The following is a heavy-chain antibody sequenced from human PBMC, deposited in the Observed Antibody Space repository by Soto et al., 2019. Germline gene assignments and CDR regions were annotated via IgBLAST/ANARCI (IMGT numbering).Heavy chain of an antibody. Sequence: PXGPLRLSCSAAGFTFSSYWMHWVRQVPGKGMEWVSKIDSNGIMTDYADSVKGRFSISRDNAKNSLYLQMDSLTVEDTAVYHCASLSAPVDYWGQGTLVTVSS. D-gene: IGHD2-2*01. CDR1: GFTFSSYW. CDR2: IDSNGIMT. CDR3: ASLSAPVDY. J-gene: IGHJ4*01. V-gene: IGHV3-74*01.